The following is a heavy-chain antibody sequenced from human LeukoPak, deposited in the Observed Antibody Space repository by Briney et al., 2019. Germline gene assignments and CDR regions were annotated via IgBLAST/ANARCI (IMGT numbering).Heavy chain of an antibody. D-gene: IGHD3-22*01. Sequence: PGGSLRLSCAASGFTFTTYWMGWVRQAPGKGLEWVASIKQDGNEKYYVDSVKGRFTISRDSAENTLYLQMKSLKAEDTAVYYCAKENWVYNWKYDSSGSGINYWGQGTRVTVSS. V-gene: IGHV3-7*01. CDR2: IKQDGNEK. CDR1: GFTFTTYW. CDR3: AKENWVYNWKYDSSGSGINY. J-gene: IGHJ4*02.